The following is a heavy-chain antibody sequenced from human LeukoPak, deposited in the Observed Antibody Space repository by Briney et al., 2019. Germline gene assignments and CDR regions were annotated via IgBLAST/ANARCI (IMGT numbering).Heavy chain of an antibody. V-gene: IGHV4-30-4*01. CDR1: GGSISSGDYY. CDR3: AREDVGDYVFDY. CDR2: IYYSGST. D-gene: IGHD4-17*01. Sequence: PSETLSLTCTVSGGSISSGDYYWSWIRQPPGKGLEWIGYIYYSGSTYYNPSLKSRVTISVDTSKNQFSLKLSSVTAADTAVYYCAREDVGDYVFDYWGQGTPVTVSS. J-gene: IGHJ4*02.